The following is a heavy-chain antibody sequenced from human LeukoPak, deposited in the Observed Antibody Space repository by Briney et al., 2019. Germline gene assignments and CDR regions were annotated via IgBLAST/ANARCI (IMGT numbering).Heavy chain of an antibody. CDR3: ARDPATVTTVFDY. Sequence: GGSLRLSCAASGFTFSSYSMNWVRQAPGKGLEWVSSISSSRSYIYYADSVKGRFTISRDKAKNSLYLQMNSLRAEDTAVYYCARDPATVTTVFDYWGQGTLVTVSS. D-gene: IGHD4-17*01. CDR2: ISSSRSYI. CDR1: GFTFSSYS. J-gene: IGHJ4*02. V-gene: IGHV3-21*01.